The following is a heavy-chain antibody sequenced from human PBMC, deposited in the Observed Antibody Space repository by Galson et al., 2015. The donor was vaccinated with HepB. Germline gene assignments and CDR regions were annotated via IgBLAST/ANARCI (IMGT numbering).Heavy chain of an antibody. J-gene: IGHJ4*02. CDR2: IYGSSRST. D-gene: IGHD2-15*01. V-gene: IGHV3-23*05. Sequence: SLRLSCAASGFSISTYTMNWVRQAPGKGLEWVSAIYGSSRSTFYADSVKGRFAISKDNSKNTVYLQMNSLSVEDTALYFCAKDKVVDGRWTVDYWGQGTLVTVSS. CDR1: GFSISTYT. CDR3: AKDKVVDGRWTVDY.